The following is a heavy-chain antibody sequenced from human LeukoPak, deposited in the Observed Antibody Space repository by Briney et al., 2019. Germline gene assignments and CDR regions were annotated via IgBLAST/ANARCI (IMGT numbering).Heavy chain of an antibody. V-gene: IGHV3-48*04. CDR3: ASHAATADY. Sequence: GGSLRLSCAASGFTFSSYSMNWVRQAPGKGLEWVSYISSSSSTIYYADSVKGRFTISRDNAKNSLYLQMNSLRAEDTAVYYCASHAATADYWGQGTLVTVSS. D-gene: IGHD2-21*02. J-gene: IGHJ4*02. CDR1: GFTFSSYS. CDR2: ISSSSSTI.